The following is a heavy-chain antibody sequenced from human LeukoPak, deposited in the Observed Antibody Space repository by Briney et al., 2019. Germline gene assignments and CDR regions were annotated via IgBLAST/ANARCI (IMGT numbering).Heavy chain of an antibody. CDR2: IYTSGST. CDR3: ARGSSGYYYFDY. D-gene: IGHD3-22*01. CDR1: GDSISSGVHY. J-gene: IGHJ4*02. V-gene: IGHV4-61*02. Sequence: SQTLSLTCTVSGDSISSGVHYWSWIRQPAGKGLEWIGRIYTSGSTNYNPSLQSRVSLSLDTSKNQFALNLTSVTAADTAVYYCARGSSGYYYFDYWGQGTLVTVSS.